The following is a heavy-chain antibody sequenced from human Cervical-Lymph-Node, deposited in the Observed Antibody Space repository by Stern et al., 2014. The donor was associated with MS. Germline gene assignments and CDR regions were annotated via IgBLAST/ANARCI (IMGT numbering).Heavy chain of an antibody. CDR2: INPNSGGT. CDR1: GYTFTGYY. CDR3: ARGPLQDIVEDVYYYYGMDV. D-gene: IGHD2-15*01. V-gene: IGHV1-2*06. Sequence: DQLVESGAEVKKPGASVKVSCKASGYTFTGYYMHWVRQAPGQGLEWMGRINPNSGGTNYAQKFQGRVTMTRDTSISTAYMELSRLRSDDTAVYYCARGPLQDIVEDVYYYYGMDVWGQGTTVTVSS. J-gene: IGHJ6*02.